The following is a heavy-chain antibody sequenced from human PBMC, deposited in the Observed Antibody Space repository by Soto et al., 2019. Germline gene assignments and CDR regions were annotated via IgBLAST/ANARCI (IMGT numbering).Heavy chain of an antibody. CDR2: IDPSDSYT. CDR1: GYSFTSYW. Sequence: GESLKICCKGSGYSFTSYWISWVRQMPGKGLEWMGRIDPSDSYTNYSPSFQGHVTISADKSISTAYLQWSSLKASDTAMYYCARFSSVVVPAAMLAYYGMDVWGQGTTVTVSS. J-gene: IGHJ6*02. CDR3: ARFSSVVVPAAMLAYYGMDV. V-gene: IGHV5-10-1*01. D-gene: IGHD2-2*01.